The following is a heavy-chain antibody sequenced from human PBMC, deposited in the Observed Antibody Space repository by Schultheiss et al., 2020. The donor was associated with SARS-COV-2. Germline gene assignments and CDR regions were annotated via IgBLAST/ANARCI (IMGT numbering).Heavy chain of an antibody. CDR2: IWYDGSNK. Sequence: GGSLRLSCAASGFTFSSYGMHWVRQAPGKGLEWVAVIWYDGSNKYYADSVKGRFTISRDNSKNTLYLQMNSLRAEDTAVYYCARGLRGPDTTFDYWGQGTLVTVSS. D-gene: IGHD5-12*01. CDR3: ARGLRGPDTTFDY. V-gene: IGHV3-33*08. CDR1: GFTFSSYG. J-gene: IGHJ4*02.